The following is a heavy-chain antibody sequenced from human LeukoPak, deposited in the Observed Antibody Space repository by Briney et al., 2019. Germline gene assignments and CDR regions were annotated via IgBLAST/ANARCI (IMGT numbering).Heavy chain of an antibody. CDR3: ARAKVRGYSGYDYVSLGY. D-gene: IGHD5-12*01. CDR1: GFTFSSYA. Sequence: GGSLRLSCAASGFTFSSYAMHWVRQAPGKGLGWVAVISYDGSNKYYADSVKGRFTISRDNSKNTLYLQMNSLRAEDTAVYYCARAKVRGYSGYDYVSLGYWGQGTLVTVSS. J-gene: IGHJ4*02. V-gene: IGHV3-30*04. CDR2: ISYDGSNK.